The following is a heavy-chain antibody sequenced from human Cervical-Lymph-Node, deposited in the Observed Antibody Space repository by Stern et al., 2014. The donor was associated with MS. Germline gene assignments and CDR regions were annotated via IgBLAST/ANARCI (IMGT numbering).Heavy chain of an antibody. CDR3: ARQSTPYSSSEATQSWFDP. Sequence: VQLGQSGAEVKKPGESLRISCKGSGYSFTSYWISWVRQMPGKGLEWMGRIDPSDSYTNYSPSFQGHVTISADKSISTAYLQWSSLKASDTAMYYCARQSTPYSSSEATQSWFDPWGQGTLVTVSS. V-gene: IGHV5-10-1*03. CDR1: GYSFTSYW. D-gene: IGHD6-13*01. J-gene: IGHJ5*02. CDR2: IDPSDSYT.